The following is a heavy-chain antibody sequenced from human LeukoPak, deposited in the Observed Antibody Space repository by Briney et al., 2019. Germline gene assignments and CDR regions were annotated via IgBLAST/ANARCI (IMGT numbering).Heavy chain of an antibody. Sequence: PGGSLRLSCAASGFTFTNYWMTWVRQAPGKGLEWVANIKQDGSETYYGDSVKGRFTISRDNAKNSLYLEMNSLRAEDTAVYYCARERSSGWCDYWGQGTPVTVSS. CDR3: ARERSSGWCDY. J-gene: IGHJ4*02. CDR1: GFTFTNYW. CDR2: IKQDGSET. V-gene: IGHV3-7*01. D-gene: IGHD6-19*01.